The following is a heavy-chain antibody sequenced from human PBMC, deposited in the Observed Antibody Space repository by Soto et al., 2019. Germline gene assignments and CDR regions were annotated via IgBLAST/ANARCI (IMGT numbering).Heavy chain of an antibody. D-gene: IGHD2-15*01. J-gene: IGHJ3*02. CDR1: GGSISSYY. V-gene: IGHV4-59*08. CDR2: IYYSGST. CDR3: ARQRGGGSCYGNECGAFDI. Sequence: PSETLSLTCTVSGGSISSYYWSWIRQPPGKGLEWIGYIYYSGSTNYNPSLKSRDTISVDTSKNQFSLKLSSVTAADTAVYYCARQRGGGSCYGNECGAFDIWGQGTMVTVSS.